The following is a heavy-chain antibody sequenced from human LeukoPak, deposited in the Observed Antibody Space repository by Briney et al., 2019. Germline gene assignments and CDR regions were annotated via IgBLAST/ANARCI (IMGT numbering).Heavy chain of an antibody. D-gene: IGHD3-16*01. V-gene: IGHV3-23*01. J-gene: IGHJ4*02. CDR2: ISGSGGGT. Sequence: GGSLRLSCAASGFSFSSYAMSWVRQAPGKGLEWVSGISGSGGGTYYADSVKGRFTISRDNSKNTLYLQMNSLRAEDTAVYYCAKGYLGEYFDYWGQGTLVTVSS. CDR3: AKGYLGEYFDY. CDR1: GFSFSSYA.